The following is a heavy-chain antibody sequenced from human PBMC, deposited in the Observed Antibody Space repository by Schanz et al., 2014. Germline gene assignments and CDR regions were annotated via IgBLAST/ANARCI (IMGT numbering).Heavy chain of an antibody. J-gene: IGHJ4*02. CDR1: GFTFSSHW. CDR3: AKVRYSSGWRGDYFDE. CDR2: INSVGSNT. V-gene: IGHV3-74*01. Sequence: EVQLVQSGGGLVQPGGSLRLSCAASGFTFSSHWMHWVRQDPGKGLVWVARINSVGSNTDYADSVKGRFTISRDNSKNALCRQMNSLRAEDTAVYYCAKVRYSSGWRGDYFDEWGQGTLVTVSS. D-gene: IGHD6-25*01.